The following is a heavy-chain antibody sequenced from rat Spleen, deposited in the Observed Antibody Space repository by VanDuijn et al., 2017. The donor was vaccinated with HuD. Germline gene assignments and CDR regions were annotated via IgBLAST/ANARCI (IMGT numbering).Heavy chain of an antibody. CDR2: IGSNGGT. CDR3: ARGGVSQWWGY. V-gene: IGHV2-47*01. Sequence: QVQLKESGPGLVQPSQTLSLTCTVSGLSLTSNSVSWIRQPSGKGLEWVGVIGSNGGTANNSGIKSRLSISRDTSKSQVFLKMNSLQTEDTAMYFCARGGVSQWWGYWGQGVMVTVSS. J-gene: IGHJ2*01. D-gene: IGHD1-1*01. CDR1: GLSLTSNS.